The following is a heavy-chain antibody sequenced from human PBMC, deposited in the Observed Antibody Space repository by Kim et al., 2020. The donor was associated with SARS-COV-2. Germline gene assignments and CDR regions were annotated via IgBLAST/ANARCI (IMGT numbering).Heavy chain of an antibody. Sequence: SGSTDPNPYPTSGVTLSVDTSKNQFSLKLSSVTAADTAVYYCAQGYAFDIWGRGTMLTVSS. CDR3: AQGYAFDI. V-gene: IGHV4-4*07. CDR2: SGST. D-gene: IGHD5-18*01. J-gene: IGHJ3*02.